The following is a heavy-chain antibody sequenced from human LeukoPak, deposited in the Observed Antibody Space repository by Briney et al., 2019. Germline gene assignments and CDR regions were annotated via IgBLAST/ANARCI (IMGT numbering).Heavy chain of an antibody. CDR3: ARQGSGTSSYAH. J-gene: IGHJ4*02. CDR1: GYSFTSYW. V-gene: IGHV5-51*01. D-gene: IGHD6-13*01. CDR2: IYPSDSDT. Sequence: GESLKISCEASGYSFTSYWICWVCQMPGKGLEWMGIIYPSDSDTRYSPSFQGQVTISADKSINTAYLQWSSLKASDTAMYYCARQGSGTSSYAHWGQGTLVTVSS.